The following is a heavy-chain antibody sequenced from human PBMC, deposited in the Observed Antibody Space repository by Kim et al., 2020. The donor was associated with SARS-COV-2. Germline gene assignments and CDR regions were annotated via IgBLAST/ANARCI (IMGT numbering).Heavy chain of an antibody. Sequence: SETLSLTCAVYGGSFSGYYWSWIRQPPGKGLEWIGEINHSGSTNYNPSLKSRVTISVDTSKNQFSLKLSSVTAADTAVYYCARGPPHSVVYYYYMVVWGKGTTVTVSS. J-gene: IGHJ6*03. CDR2: INHSGST. CDR1: GGSFSGYY. D-gene: IGHD3-10*01. CDR3: ARGPPHSVVYYYYMVV. V-gene: IGHV4-34*01.